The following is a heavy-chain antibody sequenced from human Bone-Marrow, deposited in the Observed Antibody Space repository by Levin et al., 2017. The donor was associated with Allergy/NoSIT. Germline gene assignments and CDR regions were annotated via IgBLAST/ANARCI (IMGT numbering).Heavy chain of an antibody. CDR1: GSNFDTFW. CDR3: AKLNAAAGTGLRDYDF. Sequence: GGSLRLSCKGSGSNFDTFWITWVRQMPGRGLEWIGRIDPSDSHTWYSPSFQGHVTLSVDKSSNTAYLRWRSLQASDTGIYYCAKLNAAAGTGLRDYDFWGQGTLVTVSS. V-gene: IGHV5-10-1*01. CDR2: IDPSDSHT. J-gene: IGHJ4*02. D-gene: IGHD6-19*01.